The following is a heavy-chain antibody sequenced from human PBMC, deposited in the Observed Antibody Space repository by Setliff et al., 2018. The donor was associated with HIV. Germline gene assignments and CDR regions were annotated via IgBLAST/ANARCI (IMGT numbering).Heavy chain of an antibody. CDR2: INHSGRT. D-gene: IGHD4-17*01. J-gene: IGHJ6*03. CDR3: ARDDYGDYEGYYYYYMDV. V-gene: IGHV4-34*01. CDR1: GGSFSDNY. Sequence: PSETLSLTCAVYGGSFSDNYWSWIRQSPGKGLEWIGEINHSGRTKYSPSLRSRVSISVDTSKTQFSLKLSSVTAADTALYYCARDDYGDYEGYYYYYMDVWGKGTTVTVSS.